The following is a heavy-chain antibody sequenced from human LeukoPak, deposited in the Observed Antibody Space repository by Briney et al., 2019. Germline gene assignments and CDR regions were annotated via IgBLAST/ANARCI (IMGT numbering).Heavy chain of an antibody. D-gene: IGHD5-24*01. CDR1: GYSFTSYW. CDR3: ARRRDGYNLSPYDEYYFDY. V-gene: IGHV5-51*01. Sequence: GESLMISCKGSGYSFTSYWIGWLRQMPGKGLEWMGIIYPGDSDTRYSPSFQGQVTISADKSISTAYLQWSSLKASDTAMYYCARRRDGYNLSPYDEYYFDYWGQGTLVTVSS. CDR2: IYPGDSDT. J-gene: IGHJ4*02.